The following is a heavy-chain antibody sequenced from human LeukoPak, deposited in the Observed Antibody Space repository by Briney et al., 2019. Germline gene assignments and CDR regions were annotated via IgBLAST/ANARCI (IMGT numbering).Heavy chain of an antibody. Sequence: GGSLRLSCAASGFTFSSYAMHWVRQAPGKGLEWVAVISYDGSNKYYADSVKGRFTISRDNSKNTLYLQMNSLRAEDTAVYCCARGSITMVRGVLLDYWGQGTLVTVSS. J-gene: IGHJ4*02. CDR3: ARGSITMVRGVLLDY. CDR2: ISYDGSNK. D-gene: IGHD3-10*01. CDR1: GFTFSSYA. V-gene: IGHV3-30-3*01.